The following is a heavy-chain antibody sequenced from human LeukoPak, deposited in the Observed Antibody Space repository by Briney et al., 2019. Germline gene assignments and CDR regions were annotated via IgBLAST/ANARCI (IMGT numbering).Heavy chain of an antibody. Sequence: AGGSLRLSCTASGFTFSTQWMSWVRQALGKGLEWVANIRQDGSETQYVDSMKGRFTISRDNAKNSLYLQMNSLRAEDTAMYYCVTTTRSRASDYWGQGTLVTVSS. D-gene: IGHD1-26*01. CDR3: VTTTRSRASDY. CDR2: IRQDGSET. V-gene: IGHV3-7*01. J-gene: IGHJ4*02. CDR1: GFTFSTQW.